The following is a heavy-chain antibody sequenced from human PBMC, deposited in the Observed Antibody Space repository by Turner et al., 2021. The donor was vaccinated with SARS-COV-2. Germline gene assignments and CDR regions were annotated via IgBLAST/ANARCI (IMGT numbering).Heavy chain of an antibody. V-gene: IGHV4-39*01. J-gene: IGHJ6*02. CDR1: CGSISSSTYY. D-gene: IGHD5-18*01. CDR2: IYYSGRT. Sequence: QLPPPESGPGLVQPSATLSLTCPVSCGSISSSTYYWGCIRQPPGKGLEWIGNIYYSGRTYYNTSLKSRVTISVDTSKKQFSLMLSSVTAADTAVYYCARLMDTAMDYYGMDVWGQGTTVTVSS. CDR3: ARLMDTAMDYYGMDV.